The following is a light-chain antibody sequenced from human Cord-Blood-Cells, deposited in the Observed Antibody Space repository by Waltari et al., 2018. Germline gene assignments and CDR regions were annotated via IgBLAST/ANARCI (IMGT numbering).Light chain of an antibody. CDR3: AAWDDSLNGWV. CDR2: SNN. V-gene: IGLV1-44*01. J-gene: IGLJ3*02. Sequence: QSVLTQPPSASGTPGQRVTISCSGSSSNIGSNTVKWYQQLPGTAPKLLINSNNQRPSGGHDRFSASNSGTSASLAIGGLQSEDEADYYCAAWDDSLNGWVFGGGTKLTVL. CDR1: SSNIGSNT.